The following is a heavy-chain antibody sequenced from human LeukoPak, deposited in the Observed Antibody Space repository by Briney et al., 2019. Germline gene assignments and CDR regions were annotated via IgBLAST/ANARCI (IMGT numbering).Heavy chain of an antibody. D-gene: IGHD6-13*01. CDR3: ARGSAAAGKLSSYYFEY. Sequence: SVKVSCKASGYTFTDYSVYWVRQAPGQGLDWMGWINPNSGGTNYAQKFHGSVTMIRDTSISTAYMDLSRQRSDGTAVYYCARGSAAAGKLSSYYFEYWGQGTLVTVPS. CDR2: INPNSGGT. V-gene: IGHV1-2*02. J-gene: IGHJ4*02. CDR1: GYTFTDYS.